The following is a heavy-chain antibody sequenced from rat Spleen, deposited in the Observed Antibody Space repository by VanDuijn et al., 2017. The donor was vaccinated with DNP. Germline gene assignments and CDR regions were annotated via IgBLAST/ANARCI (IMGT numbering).Heavy chain of an antibody. D-gene: IGHD1-12*03. CDR1: GINFNDYW. CDR2: ITNTGGST. Sequence: EVKLVESGGGLVQPGRSLKLSCAASGINFNDYWMGWVRQAPGKGLEWVASITNTGGSTYYPDSVKGRFSISRDNAKSTLYLQMNSLRSDDTATYYCARGGDGYDYWGQGVMVTVSS. V-gene: IGHV5-31*01. J-gene: IGHJ2*01. CDR3: ARGGDGYDY.